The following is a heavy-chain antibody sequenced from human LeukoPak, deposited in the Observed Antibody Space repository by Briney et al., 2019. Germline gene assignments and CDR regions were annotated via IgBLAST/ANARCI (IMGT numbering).Heavy chain of an antibody. J-gene: IGHJ6*03. Sequence: SETLSLTCAVSGGSFSCYYWSSIRQPPGKGLEWIGEINHSGSTNYNPSLKSRVTISVDTSKSQFSLKLSSVTAADTALYYCASVVGATISAKWGCYMDVWGKGTTVTVSS. V-gene: IGHV4-34*01. D-gene: IGHD5-12*01. CDR3: ASVVGATISAKWGCYMDV. CDR1: GGSFSCYY. CDR2: INHSGST.